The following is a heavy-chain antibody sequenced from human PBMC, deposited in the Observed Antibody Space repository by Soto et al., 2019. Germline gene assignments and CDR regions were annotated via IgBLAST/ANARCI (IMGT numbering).Heavy chain of an antibody. CDR3: ARDSGVAVPSGDLDD. CDR2: VNGGNGNT. Sequence: QVQLVQSGAAVREPGASVKFSCKASGYTFTTHVMHWVRQAPGQRLEWMGWVNGGNGNTQYSQKFQDRVTITRDPYGTTVYMELSRLRSEDKAVYYCARDSGVAVPSGDLDDWGQGSMVTVSS. D-gene: IGHD2-2*01. CDR1: GYTFTTHV. V-gene: IGHV1-3*01. J-gene: IGHJ4*02.